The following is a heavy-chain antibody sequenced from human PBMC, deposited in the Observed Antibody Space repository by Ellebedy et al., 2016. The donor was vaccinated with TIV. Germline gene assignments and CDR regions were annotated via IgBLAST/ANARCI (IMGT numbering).Heavy chain of an antibody. CDR2: INPSGGST. J-gene: IGHJ4*02. D-gene: IGHD3-10*01. CDR3: ARAHYGSGSYSHFDY. CDR1: GYTFTGSY. V-gene: IGHV1-46*01. Sequence: AASVKVSCKASGYTFTGSYLHWVRQAPGQGLEWMGIINPSGGSTIYAQKLQGRVTMTRDTSASTVYMELSSLRSEDAAVYYCARAHYGSGSYSHFDYWGKGSLVTVSS.